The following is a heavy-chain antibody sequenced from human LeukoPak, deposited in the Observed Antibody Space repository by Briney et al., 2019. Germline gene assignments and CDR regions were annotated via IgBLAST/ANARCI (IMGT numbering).Heavy chain of an antibody. CDR3: AKYTGYYFDY. CDR2: ISSSSSSI. V-gene: IGHV3-48*04. Sequence: GGSLRLSCAASGFSFSGFAMNWVRQAPGKGLEWVSYISSSSSSIYYTDSVKGRFTISRDNAKNSLYLQMNSLRAEDTAVYYCAKYTGYYFDYWGQGILVTVPS. CDR1: GFSFSGFA. D-gene: IGHD2-2*02. J-gene: IGHJ4*02.